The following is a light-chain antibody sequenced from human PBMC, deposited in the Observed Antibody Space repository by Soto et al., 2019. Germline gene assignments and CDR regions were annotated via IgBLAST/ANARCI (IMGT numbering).Light chain of an antibody. Sequence: QSVLTQPPSASGTPGQRVPISCSGSSSYIGSKYLYWYQQLPGTAPKLLIYRNDQRPSRISDRFSGSKSGTSASLAISGLRSEDEADYYCAAWDDSLSGYVFGTGTKLTVL. CDR2: RND. CDR3: AAWDDSLSGYV. V-gene: IGLV1-47*01. J-gene: IGLJ1*01. CDR1: SSYIGSKY.